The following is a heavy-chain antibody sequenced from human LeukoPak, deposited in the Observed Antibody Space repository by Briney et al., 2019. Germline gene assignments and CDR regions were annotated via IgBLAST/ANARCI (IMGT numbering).Heavy chain of an antibody. CDR3: ARPVVVTAMGSMDV. CDR2: ISSSGSTI. V-gene: IGHV3-48*03. Sequence: GGSLRLSCAASGFTFSSYEMNWVRQAPGKGLEWVSYISSSGSTIYYADSVKGRFTISRDNAKNSLYLQMNSLRAEDTAVYYCARPVVVTAMGSMDVWGKGTTVTVSS. J-gene: IGHJ6*04. D-gene: IGHD2-21*02. CDR1: GFTFSSYE.